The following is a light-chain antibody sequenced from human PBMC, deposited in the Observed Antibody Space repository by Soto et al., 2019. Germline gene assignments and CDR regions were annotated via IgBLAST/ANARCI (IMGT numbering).Light chain of an antibody. CDR2: GAS. J-gene: IGKJ1*01. Sequence: EIVLTQSPGTLSLSPWERATLSCRASQSVSNNYLAWYQQKPGQAPRRRIYGASNRATGIPDRFSGSGSGTDFTLTISRLEPEDFAVYYCQQYGSSGTFGQGTKVDIK. V-gene: IGKV3-20*01. CDR1: QSVSNNY. CDR3: QQYGSSGT.